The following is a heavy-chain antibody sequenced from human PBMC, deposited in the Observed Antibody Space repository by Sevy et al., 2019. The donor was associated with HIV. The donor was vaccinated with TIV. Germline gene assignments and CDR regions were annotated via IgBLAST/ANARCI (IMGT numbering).Heavy chain of an antibody. CDR3: ARVGYCRGGTCFSGFYYAMDV. Sequence: GGSLRLSCAVSGFTLTNEFFSWVRQAPGTGLEWVAVVYSGGATYYADSVKGRFTISRDKSKSTLYLQMKSLRAEDTAVYYCARVGYCRGGTCFSGFYYAMDVWGQGTTVTVSS. CDR1: GFTLTNEF. J-gene: IGHJ6*02. V-gene: IGHV3-53*01. D-gene: IGHD2-15*01. CDR2: VYSGGAT.